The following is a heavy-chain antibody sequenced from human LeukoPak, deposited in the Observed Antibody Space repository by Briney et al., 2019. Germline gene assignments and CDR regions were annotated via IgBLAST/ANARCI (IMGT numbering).Heavy chain of an antibody. CDR3: ARESPVGTPTDY. V-gene: IGHV3-53*01. CDR2: IYSGGST. J-gene: IGHJ4*02. D-gene: IGHD1-1*01. Sequence: GGSLRLSCAASGFTVSSNYMSWVRQAPGKGLEWVSVIYSGGSTYYADSVKGRFTISRDNSKNTLYLQMNSLRAEDTAVYYCARESPVGTPTDYWGQGTLVTVSS. CDR1: GFTVSSNY.